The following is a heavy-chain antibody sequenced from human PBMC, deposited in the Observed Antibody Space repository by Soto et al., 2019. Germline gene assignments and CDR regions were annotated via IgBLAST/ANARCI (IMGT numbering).Heavy chain of an antibody. V-gene: IGHV1-69*13. J-gene: IGHJ6*02. CDR1: GGTFSSYA. Sequence: SVKVSCKASGGTFSSYAISWVRQAPGQGLEWMGGIIPIFGTANYAQKFQGRVTITADESTSTAYMELSSLRSEDTAVYYCESRVPAAMSYYYYGMDVWGQATTVTVSS. D-gene: IGHD2-2*01. CDR3: ESRVPAAMSYYYYGMDV. CDR2: IIPIFGTA.